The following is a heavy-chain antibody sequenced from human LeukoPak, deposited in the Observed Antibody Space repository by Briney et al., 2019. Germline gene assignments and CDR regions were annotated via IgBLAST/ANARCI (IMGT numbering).Heavy chain of an antibody. CDR2: ISPHSHTT. CDR3: ARGQSMYY. CDR1: GYTFNKYF. D-gene: IGHD2-8*01. J-gene: IGHJ4*02. Sequence: GASVKVSCKASGYTFNKYFISWVRQAPGQGLVWVGWISPHSHTTHYAEKVQGRVTMTTDTFTTTVYMELRSLRSDDTAVYFCARGQSMYYWGQGTPVTVSS. V-gene: IGHV1-18*01.